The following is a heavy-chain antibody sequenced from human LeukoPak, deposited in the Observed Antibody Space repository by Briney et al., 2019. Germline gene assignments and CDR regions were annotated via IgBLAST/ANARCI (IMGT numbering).Heavy chain of an antibody. Sequence: ASVKVSCKASGYTFTIYYMHWVRQAPGQGLEWMAIINPSGGSTSYAQKFQGRVTMTRDTSTSTVYMELSSLRSEDTAVYYCARDSRPSYDSSGYYYPGDYWGQGTLVTVSS. CDR3: ARDSRPSYDSSGYYYPGDY. V-gene: IGHV1-46*01. CDR1: GYTFTIYY. D-gene: IGHD3-22*01. J-gene: IGHJ4*02. CDR2: INPSGGST.